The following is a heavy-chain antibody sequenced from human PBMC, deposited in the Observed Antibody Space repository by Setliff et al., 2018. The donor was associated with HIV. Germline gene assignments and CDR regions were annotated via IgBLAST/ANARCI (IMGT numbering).Heavy chain of an antibody. Sequence: KPSETLSLTCTVSGGSISSSSYYWGWVRQPPGKGLEWIGTIYYSGSTYYNPSLRSRVTISVDTSRNQLSLRLSSVTAADTAFYYCARHNPASVPASSPDYWGQGTLVTVSS. CDR3: ARHNPASVPASSPDY. V-gene: IGHV4-39*01. J-gene: IGHJ4*02. CDR2: IYYSGST. CDR1: GGSISSSSYY. D-gene: IGHD2-2*01.